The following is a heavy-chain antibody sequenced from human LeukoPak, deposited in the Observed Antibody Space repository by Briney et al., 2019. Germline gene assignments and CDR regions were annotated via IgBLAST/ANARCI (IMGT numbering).Heavy chain of an antibody. J-gene: IGHJ4*02. CDR3: AREILYDSTACYL. CDR1: GASIDTSAYN. Sequence: SETLSLTCSVSGASIDTSAYNWGWIRQPPGKGLEWIGSIYHSGSSYDNPSLKSRLTLSIDTSRNQFSLTLKSVTAADSGLYFCAREILYDSTACYLWGQGTVVTVSS. CDR2: IYHSGSS. V-gene: IGHV4-39*01. D-gene: IGHD3-22*01.